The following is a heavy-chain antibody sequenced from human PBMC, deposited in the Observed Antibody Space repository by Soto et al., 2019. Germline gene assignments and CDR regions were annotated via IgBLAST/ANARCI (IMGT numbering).Heavy chain of an antibody. Sequence: EVQLVESGGGLVEPGGSLRLSCAASGFDFYYYNMNWVRQAPGRGLEWVSSISGTGIDIHFADSVKGRFVISRDNAKTSLYLQMISLRPEDTAVYYCARERVVNYTDYYFDYWGHGTLVTVSS. CDR1: GFDFYYYN. J-gene: IGHJ4*01. V-gene: IGHV3-21*06. D-gene: IGHD3-16*02. CDR2: ISGTGIDI. CDR3: ARERVVNYTDYYFDY.